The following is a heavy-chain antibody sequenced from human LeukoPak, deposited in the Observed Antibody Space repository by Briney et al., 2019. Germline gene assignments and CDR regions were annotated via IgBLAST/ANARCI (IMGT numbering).Heavy chain of an antibody. CDR3: ASNYCSSTSCYNYYHYYYMDV. D-gene: IGHD2-2*02. CDR1: GGSISSGGYY. V-gene: IGHV4-31*01. CDR2: SYYSGST. J-gene: IGHJ6*03. Sequence: SQTLSLTCTVSGGSISSGGYYWSWIRQHPGKGLEWIGYSYYSGSTYYNPALKSLVTISVDTSKHQFSLKLSSVTAADTAVYYCASNYCSSTSCYNYYHYYYMDVWGKGTTVTVSS.